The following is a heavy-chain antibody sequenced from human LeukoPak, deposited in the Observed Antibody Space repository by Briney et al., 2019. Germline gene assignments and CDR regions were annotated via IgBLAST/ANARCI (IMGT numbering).Heavy chain of an antibody. CDR1: GGSISSYY. J-gene: IGHJ5*02. V-gene: IGHV4-59*01. CDR2: IYYSGST. D-gene: IGHD2-15*01. CDR3: ARGLGYCSGGSCYKIHWFDP. Sequence: SETLSLTCTVSGGSISSYYWSWIRQPPGKGLEWIGYIYYSGSTNYNPSLKSRVTISVDTSKNQFSLKLSSVTAADTAVYYCARGLGYCSGGSCYKIHWFDPWGRGTLVTVSS.